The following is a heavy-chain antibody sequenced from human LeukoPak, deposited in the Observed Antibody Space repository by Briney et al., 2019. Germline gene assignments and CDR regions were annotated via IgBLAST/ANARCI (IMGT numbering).Heavy chain of an antibody. Sequence: PGGSLRLSCAASGFTFSSYWMSWVRQAPGKGLEWVANIKQDGSEKYYVDSVKGRFTISRDNAKNSLYLQMNSLRTEDTAVYYCAKKGRSGWYFDYWGQGTLVTVSS. CDR1: GFTFSSYW. J-gene: IGHJ4*02. CDR2: IKQDGSEK. D-gene: IGHD6-19*01. V-gene: IGHV3-7*03. CDR3: AKKGRSGWYFDY.